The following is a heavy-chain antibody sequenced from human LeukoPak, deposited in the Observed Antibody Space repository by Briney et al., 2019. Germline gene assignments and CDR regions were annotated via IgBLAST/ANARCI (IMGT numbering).Heavy chain of an antibody. J-gene: IGHJ6*02. CDR2: MYTDGGT. CDR3: ARHYSNSLYYYYGLDV. D-gene: IGHD4-11*01. CDR1: GFTVSTNY. V-gene: IGHV3-66*04. Sequence: GGPLRLSCAVSGFTVSTNYMSWVRQAAGKGLEWVSLMYTDGGTLYGDSVKGRFTISRDSSKNTLYLQMNSLRAEDTAVYYCARHYSNSLYYYYGLDVWGQGTTVTVSS.